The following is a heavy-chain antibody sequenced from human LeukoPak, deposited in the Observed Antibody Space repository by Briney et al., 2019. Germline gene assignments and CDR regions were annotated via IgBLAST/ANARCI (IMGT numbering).Heavy chain of an antibody. D-gene: IGHD2-15*01. J-gene: IGHJ4*02. CDR3: ARANGYCSGAICYAWYLDY. V-gene: IGHV1-46*01. Sequence: GASVKVSCKASGYTFTDYYMHWVRQAPGQGLEWMGVLNPSGGSTWYAQKFQGRVTMIRDTSTSTVYMELSSLRSEDTAVYYCARANGYCSGAICYAWYLDYWGQGTLVTVSS. CDR1: GYTFTDYY. CDR2: LNPSGGST.